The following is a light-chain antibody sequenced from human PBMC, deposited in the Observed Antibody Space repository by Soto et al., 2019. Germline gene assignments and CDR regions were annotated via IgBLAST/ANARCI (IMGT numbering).Light chain of an antibody. CDR3: QQLNSYPLT. Sequence: DIQLTQSPSFLSASVGDRVTITCRASQGISSYLAWYQQKPGKAPRLLIYAASTLQSGVPSRFSGSGSGTEFTLTIRRLQPEEFATYYCQQLNSYPLTFGGGTKVEIK. CDR1: QGISSY. CDR2: AAS. J-gene: IGKJ4*01. V-gene: IGKV1-9*01.